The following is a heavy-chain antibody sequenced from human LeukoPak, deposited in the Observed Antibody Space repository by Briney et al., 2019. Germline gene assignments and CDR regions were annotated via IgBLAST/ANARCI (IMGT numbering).Heavy chain of an antibody. D-gene: IGHD1-7*01. J-gene: IGHJ4*02. CDR3: ARGVRHPLTGTLPCDY. CDR1: GYTFTGYY. Sequence: ASVKVSCKASGYTFTGYYMHWVRQAPGQGLEWMGWINPNSGGTNYAQKFQGRVTMTTDTSTSTAYMELRSLRSDDTAVYYCARGVRHPLTGTLPCDYWGQGTLVTVSS. V-gene: IGHV1-2*02. CDR2: INPNSGGT.